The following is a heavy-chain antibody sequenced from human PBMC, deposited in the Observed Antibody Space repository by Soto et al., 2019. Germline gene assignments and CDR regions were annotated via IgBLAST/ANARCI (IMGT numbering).Heavy chain of an antibody. Sequence: GGSLRLSCAASGFTFSDYYMIWIRQAPGKGLEWVSYISSSGSTIYYADSVKGRFTISRDNAKNSLYLQMNSLRAEDTAVYYCANHYYDSSGYYYKYFQHWGQGTLVTAPQ. CDR3: ANHYYDSSGYYYKYFQH. J-gene: IGHJ1*01. CDR1: GFTFSDYY. D-gene: IGHD3-22*01. V-gene: IGHV3-11*01. CDR2: ISSSGSTI.